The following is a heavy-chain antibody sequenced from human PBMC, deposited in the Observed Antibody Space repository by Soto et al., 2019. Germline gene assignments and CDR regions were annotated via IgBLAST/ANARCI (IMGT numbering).Heavy chain of an antibody. D-gene: IGHD3-22*01. Sequence: PGGSLRLSCAASGFTFSSYAMSWVRQAPGKGLEWVSAISGSGGSTYFADSVKGRLTISRDNSKNTLYLQINSLRAEDTAVYYCAISDSSAYYYTRLTYWGQGTLVTVSS. CDR2: ISGSGGST. CDR3: AISDSSAYYYTRLTY. J-gene: IGHJ4*02. CDR1: GFTFSSYA. V-gene: IGHV3-23*01.